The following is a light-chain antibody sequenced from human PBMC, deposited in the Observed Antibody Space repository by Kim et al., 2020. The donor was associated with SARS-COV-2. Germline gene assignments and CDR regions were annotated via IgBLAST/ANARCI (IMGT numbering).Light chain of an antibody. J-gene: IGKJ2*02. V-gene: IGKV1-9*01. CDR2: AAS. Sequence: SASVGDRVTITCRASQGISSYLAWYQQKPGKAPKLLIYAASTLQSGVPPRFSGSGSGTEFTLTISSLQPEDFATYYCQQLNSYPRTFGQGTKLEI. CDR1: QGISSY. CDR3: QQLNSYPRT.